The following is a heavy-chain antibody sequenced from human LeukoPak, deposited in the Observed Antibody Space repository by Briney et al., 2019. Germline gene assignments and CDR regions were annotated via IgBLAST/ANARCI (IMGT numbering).Heavy chain of an antibody. V-gene: IGHV4-59*01. Sequence: SETLSLTCTVSGGSISSYYWSWIRQPPGKGLEWIGYIYYSGSTNYNPSLKGRVTISIDTSKNQFSLKLSSVTAADTAVYYCARGSYDSNGYYSFDYWGQGTLVTVSS. J-gene: IGHJ4*02. CDR2: IYYSGST. CDR3: ARGSYDSNGYYSFDY. CDR1: GGSISSYY. D-gene: IGHD3-22*01.